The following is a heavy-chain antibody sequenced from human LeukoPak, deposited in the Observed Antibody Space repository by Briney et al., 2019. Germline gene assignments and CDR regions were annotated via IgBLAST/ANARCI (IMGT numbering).Heavy chain of an antibody. CDR3: ARDVGGAGEIDY. CDR1: GFTFSSYS. V-gene: IGHV3-21*01. Sequence: GGSLRLSCAASGFTFSSYSMNWVRQAPGKGLEWVSSISSSYIYYADSVKGRFTISRDNAKNSLYLQMNSLRAEDTAVYYCARDVGGAGEIDYWGQGTLVTVSS. D-gene: IGHD1-26*01. CDR2: ISSSYI. J-gene: IGHJ4*02.